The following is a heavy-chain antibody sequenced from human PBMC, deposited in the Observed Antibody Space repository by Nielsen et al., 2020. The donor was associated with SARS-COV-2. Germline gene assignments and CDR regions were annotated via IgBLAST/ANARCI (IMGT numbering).Heavy chain of an antibody. CDR2: ISGSGGST. D-gene: IGHD4-17*01. V-gene: IGHV3-23*01. Sequence: GESLKISCAASGFTFSSYAMSWVRQAPGKGLEWVSAISGSGGSTYYADSVKGRFTISRDNSKNTLYLQMNSLRAEDTAVYYCARDLELTTVTTGFDYWGQGTLVTVSS. CDR3: ARDLELTTVTTGFDY. CDR1: GFTFSSYA. J-gene: IGHJ4*02.